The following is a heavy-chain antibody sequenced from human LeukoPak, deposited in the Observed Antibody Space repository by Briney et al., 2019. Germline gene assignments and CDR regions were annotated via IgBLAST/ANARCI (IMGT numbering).Heavy chain of an antibody. V-gene: IGHV3-23*01. Sequence: GGSLRLSCAASVFTFNTYAITWVRQAPGKGREWGSSISAGGCNTYYADSVKGRFAISRDNTKNALYLQMNSLRAEAAAVYYCAKGSPQQYSSSWPSIFDSWGQGTLVTVSS. CDR1: VFTFNTYA. D-gene: IGHD6-13*01. CDR2: ISAGGCNT. J-gene: IGHJ4*02. CDR3: AKGSPQQYSSSWPSIFDS.